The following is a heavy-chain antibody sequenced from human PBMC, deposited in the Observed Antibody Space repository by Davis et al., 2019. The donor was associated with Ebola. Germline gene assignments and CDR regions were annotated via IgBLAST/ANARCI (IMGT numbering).Heavy chain of an antibody. D-gene: IGHD6-13*01. J-gene: IGHJ6*04. Sequence: PGGSLRLSCAASGFSFTDAWMNWVRQAPGKGLEWVGRIKSKSDGGAADYAAPVKGRFTISRDNSKNTLYLQMNSLRAEDTAVYYCAKTRYSSSSYYGMDVWGKGTTVTVSS. CDR3: AKTRYSSSSYYGMDV. CDR1: GFSFTDAW. V-gene: IGHV3-15*01. CDR2: IKSKSDGGAA.